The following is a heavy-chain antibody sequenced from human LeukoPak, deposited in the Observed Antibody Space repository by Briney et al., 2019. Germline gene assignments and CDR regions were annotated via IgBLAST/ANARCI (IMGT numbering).Heavy chain of an antibody. V-gene: IGHV3-23*01. Sequence: LRPSCAASGFTFSSYAMSWVRQAPGKGLGWVSAISGSGGSTYYAGSVKGRFTISRDNSKTTLYLQMNSLRAEDTAVYYCAKENIRLEYSFDYWGQGTLVTVSS. CDR2: ISGSGGST. D-gene: IGHD2/OR15-2a*01. J-gene: IGHJ4*02. CDR1: GFTFSSYA. CDR3: AKENIRLEYSFDY.